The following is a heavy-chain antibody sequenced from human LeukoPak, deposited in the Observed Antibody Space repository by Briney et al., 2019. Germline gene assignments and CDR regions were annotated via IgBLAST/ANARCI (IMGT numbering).Heavy chain of an antibody. J-gene: IGHJ6*02. Sequence: PGRSLRLSCAASGFTFDDYAMHWVRQAPGKGLEWVSGISWNSGSIGYADSVKGRFTISRDNAKNSLYLQMNSLRAEDTALYYCAKDIGRLVCGMHVWGQGTTVTVSS. V-gene: IGHV3-9*01. CDR2: ISWNSGSI. D-gene: IGHD3-9*01. CDR1: GFTFDDYA. CDR3: AKDIGRLVCGMHV.